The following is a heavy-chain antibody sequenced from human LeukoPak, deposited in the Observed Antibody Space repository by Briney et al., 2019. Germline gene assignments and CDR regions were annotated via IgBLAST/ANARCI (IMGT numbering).Heavy chain of an antibody. Sequence: GRSLRLSCAASGFTFSSYAMHWVRQAPGKGLEWVAVISYDGSNKYYADSVKGRFTISRDNSKNTLYLQMNSLRAEDTAVYYCARDLFKRRPGYFDYWGQGTLVTVSS. CDR1: GFTFSSYA. V-gene: IGHV3-30*04. CDR3: ARDLFKRRPGYFDY. J-gene: IGHJ4*02. D-gene: IGHD3-10*01. CDR2: ISYDGSNK.